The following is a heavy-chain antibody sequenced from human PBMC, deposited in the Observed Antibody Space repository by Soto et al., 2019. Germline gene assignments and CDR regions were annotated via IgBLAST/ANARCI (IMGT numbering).Heavy chain of an antibody. V-gene: IGHV6-1*01. D-gene: IGHD6-13*01. CDR3: ARGGYSSSWYSSSYYYGMDV. CDR1: RYTLSGNSAA. CDR2: TYYRSKWYN. Sequence: TPWVTAAISRYTLSGNSAACNCIRHSPLRGLARAGRTYYRSKWYNDYAVSVKSRITINPDTSRNQFSLQLNSVTPEDTAVYYCARGGYSSSWYSSSYYYGMDVWGQGTTVTVSS. J-gene: IGHJ6*01.